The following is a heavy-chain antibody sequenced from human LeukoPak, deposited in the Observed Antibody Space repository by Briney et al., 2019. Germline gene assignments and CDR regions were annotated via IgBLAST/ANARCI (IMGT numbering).Heavy chain of an antibody. CDR2: ISGSSDYT. Sequence: GGSLRLSCAASGFTFSDHYMNWVRQAPGKGLEWVSYISGSSDYTNYADSVKGRFTISRDNARNSLYLEMNSLRAEDTAVYYCARDDGYGSGSRDSFDIWGQGTMVTVSS. J-gene: IGHJ3*02. V-gene: IGHV3-11*05. CDR3: ARDDGYGSGSRDSFDI. D-gene: IGHD3-10*01. CDR1: GFTFSDHY.